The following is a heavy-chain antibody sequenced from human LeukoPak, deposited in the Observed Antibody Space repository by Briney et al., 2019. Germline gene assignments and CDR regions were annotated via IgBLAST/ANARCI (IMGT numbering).Heavy chain of an antibody. V-gene: IGHV1-2*02. Sequence: WASVKVSCKASGYTFTGYYMHWVRQAPGQGLEWMGWINPNSGGTNYAQKFQGRVTMTRDTSISTAYMELSRLRSDDTAVYYCARPMVGGVIHAFDIWGQGTMVTVSS. CDR2: INPNSGGT. CDR3: ARPMVGGVIHAFDI. D-gene: IGHD3-10*01. CDR1: GYTFTGYY. J-gene: IGHJ3*02.